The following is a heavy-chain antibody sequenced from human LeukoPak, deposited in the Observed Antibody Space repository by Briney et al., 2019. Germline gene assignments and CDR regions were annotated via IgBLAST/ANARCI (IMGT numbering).Heavy chain of an antibody. Sequence: PSETLSLTCTVSGYSISSGYYWGWIRQPPGKGLEWIGSIHHSGSTYYNPAFKSRVTISVDTSKKQFSLNLRSVTAADTAVYYCARVQSYAYGFDYWGQGTLVTVSS. CDR1: GYSISSGYY. D-gene: IGHD2-2*01. CDR3: ARVQSYAYGFDY. V-gene: IGHV4-38-2*02. J-gene: IGHJ4*02. CDR2: IHHSGST.